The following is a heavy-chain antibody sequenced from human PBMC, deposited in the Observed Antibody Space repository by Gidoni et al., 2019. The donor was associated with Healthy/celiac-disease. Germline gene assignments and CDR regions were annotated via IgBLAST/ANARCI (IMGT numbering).Heavy chain of an antibody. D-gene: IGHD3-22*01. V-gene: IGHV3-15*01. Sequence: EVQLVESGGGLVKPGGSLRLSCAASGFTFSTAWMSWVRQAPGKGLEWVGRIKSKTDGGTTDYAAPVKGRFTISRDDSKNTLYLQMNSLKTEDTAVYYCTAITRITMIGSNWYFDLWGRGTLVTVSS. CDR3: TAITRITMIGSNWYFDL. CDR2: IKSKTDGGTT. J-gene: IGHJ2*01. CDR1: GFTFSTAW.